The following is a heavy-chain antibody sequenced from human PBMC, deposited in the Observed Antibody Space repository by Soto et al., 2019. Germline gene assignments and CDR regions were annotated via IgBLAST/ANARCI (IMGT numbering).Heavy chain of an antibody. Sequence: QVQLVQSGAEAKKPGSSVKVSCKTSGGTFISYAISWVRQAPGHGLEWMGGIVPLFRTTNYAQKFQGRVTITADTATYTVYMALIGLRSGDTAVYYCARGGYSSTWSNLLDRSGLDVWGDGATVTVSS. J-gene: IGHJ6*04. CDR1: GGTFISYA. CDR3: ARGGYSSTWSNLLDRSGLDV. CDR2: IVPLFRTT. V-gene: IGHV1-69*06. D-gene: IGHD6-13*01.